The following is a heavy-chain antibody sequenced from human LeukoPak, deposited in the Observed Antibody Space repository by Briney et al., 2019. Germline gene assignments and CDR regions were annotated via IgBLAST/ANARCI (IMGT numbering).Heavy chain of an antibody. J-gene: IGHJ4*02. D-gene: IGHD2-15*01. CDR1: GGSISSGGYY. Sequence: MPSQCLSLTCTVSGGSISSGGYYWGWTRQHPGNGLEWIGYIYYSGSTYYHPSLKTRVTISVDTSQNQFSLKLSSVTAADTDVYYCAREECSGGSCYSDWGQGTLVTVSS. CDR3: AREECSGGSCYSD. CDR2: IYYSGST. V-gene: IGHV4-31*03.